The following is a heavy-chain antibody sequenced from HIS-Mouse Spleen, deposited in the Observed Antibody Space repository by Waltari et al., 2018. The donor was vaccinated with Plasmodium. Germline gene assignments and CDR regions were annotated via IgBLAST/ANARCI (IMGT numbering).Heavy chain of an antibody. J-gene: IGHJ3*02. CDR2: IIPIFGTA. Sequence: QVQLVQSGAEVKKPGSSVKVSCKASGGTFSSYAISWVRQAPGQGLEWMVGIIPIFGTANDAQKFQGRVTITADESTSTAYMELSSLRSEDTAVYYCARDSGTGDQETNAFDIWGQGTMVTVSS. V-gene: IGHV1-69*01. D-gene: IGHD7-27*01. CDR3: ARDSGTGDQETNAFDI. CDR1: GGTFSSYA.